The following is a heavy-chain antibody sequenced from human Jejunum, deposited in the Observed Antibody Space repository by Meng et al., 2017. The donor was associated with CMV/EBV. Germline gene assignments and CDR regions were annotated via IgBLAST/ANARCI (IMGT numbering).Heavy chain of an antibody. Sequence: AAPAFTFSGSKMHWVRQASGQGLEWVGHIASKTDNYATAYATSVKGRFTISRDDSKNTAYLHMNSLKTEDTAVYYCVFGFPAWFDPWGQGTLVTVSS. D-gene: IGHD2-2*01. CDR1: AFTFSGSK. CDR2: IASKTDNYAT. CDR3: VFGFPAWFDP. V-gene: IGHV3-73*01. J-gene: IGHJ5*02.